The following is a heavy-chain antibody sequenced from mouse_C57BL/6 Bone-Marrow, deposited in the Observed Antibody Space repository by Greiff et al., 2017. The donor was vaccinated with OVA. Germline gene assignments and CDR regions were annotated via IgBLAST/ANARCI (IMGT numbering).Heavy chain of an antibody. D-gene: IGHD1-1*01. V-gene: IGHV1-82*01. CDR3: ARSSAYYYGSRELAY. CDR1: GYAFSSSW. Sequence: QVQLKQSGPELVKPGASVKISCKASGYAFSSSWMNWVKQRPGKGLEWIGRIYPGDGDTNYNGKFKGKATLTADKSSSTAYMQLSSLTSEDSAVYFCARSSAYYYGSRELAYWGQGTLVTVSA. J-gene: IGHJ3*01. CDR2: IYPGDGDT.